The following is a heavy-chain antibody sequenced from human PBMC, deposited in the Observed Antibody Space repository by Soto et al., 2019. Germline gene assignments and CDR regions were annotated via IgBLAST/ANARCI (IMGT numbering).Heavy chain of an antibody. V-gene: IGHV1-46*01. D-gene: IGHD1-7*01. CDR3: ARDGTFDI. CDR1: GYTFTKYF. J-gene: IGHJ4*02. Sequence: QVQLVQSGAEVKKPGASVKGSCQASGYTFTKYFIQWIRQGPGQDLEWVGLINPAGGTTSYAQKFQGRVTMTRDTSTRTVFMEMSSLRSDDTGVYFCARDGTFDIWGQGTLVTVSS. CDR2: INPAGGTT.